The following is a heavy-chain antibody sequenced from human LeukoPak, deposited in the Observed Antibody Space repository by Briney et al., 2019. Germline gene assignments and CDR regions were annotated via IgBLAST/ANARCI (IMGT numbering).Heavy chain of an antibody. CDR1: GDSVSGNSAVA. CDR3: SRGRNSGFDY. V-gene: IGHV6-1*01. J-gene: IGHJ4*02. D-gene: IGHD2/OR15-2a*01. Sequence: SQTLSLTCAISGDSVSGNSAVAWNWLRQSPSRGLEWLGRTYYRSKWNNDYAVSVKSRITINPDTSKNQFSLHLNSVTPEDTALYYWSRGRNSGFDYWGQGTLVTVSS. CDR2: TYYRSKWNN.